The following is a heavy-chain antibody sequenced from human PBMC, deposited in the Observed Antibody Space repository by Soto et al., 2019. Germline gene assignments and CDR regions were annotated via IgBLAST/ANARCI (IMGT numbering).Heavy chain of an antibody. CDR1: GGSISSYY. V-gene: IGHV4-59*08. D-gene: IGHD6-19*01. CDR3: ARQRKAVAGATRGWYYFDY. Sequence: QVQLQESGPGLVKPSETLSLTCTVSGGSISSYYWSWIRQPPGKGLEWIGYIYYSGSTNYNPSLKSRVTISVDTSKNQFSLKLSSVTAADTAVYYCARQRKAVAGATRGWYYFDYWGQGTLVTVSS. J-gene: IGHJ4*02. CDR2: IYYSGST.